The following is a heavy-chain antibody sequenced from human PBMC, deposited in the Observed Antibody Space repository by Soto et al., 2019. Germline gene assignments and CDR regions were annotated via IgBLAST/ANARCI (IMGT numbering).Heavy chain of an antibody. CDR3: ARDHSSSSRVGYYYYGMDV. D-gene: IGHD6-6*01. CDR1: GGSISSYY. CDR2: IYYSGST. J-gene: IGHJ6*02. Sequence: SETLSLTCTVSGGSISSYYWSWIRQPPGKGLEWIGYIYYSGSTNYNPSLKSRVTISVDTSKNQFSLKLSSVTAADTAVYYCARDHSSSSRVGYYYYGMDVWGQGATVTVSS. V-gene: IGHV4-59*01.